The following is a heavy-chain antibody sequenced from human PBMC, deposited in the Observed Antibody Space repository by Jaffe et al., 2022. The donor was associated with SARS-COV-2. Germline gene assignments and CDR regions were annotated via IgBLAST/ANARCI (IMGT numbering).Heavy chain of an antibody. V-gene: IGHV3-21*01. D-gene: IGHD5-18*01. CDR1: GFTFSSYS. Sequence: EVQLVESGGGLVKPGGSLRLSCAASGFTFSSYSMNWVRQAPGKGLEWVSSISSSSSYIYYADSVKGRFTISRDNAKNSLYLQMNSLRAEDTAVYYCARIYSYGPKIYYYYYGMDVWGQGTTVTVSS. J-gene: IGHJ6*02. CDR3: ARIYSYGPKIYYYYYGMDV. CDR2: ISSSSSYI.